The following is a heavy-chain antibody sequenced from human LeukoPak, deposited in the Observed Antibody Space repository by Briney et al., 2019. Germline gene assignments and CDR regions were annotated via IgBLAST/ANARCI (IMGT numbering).Heavy chain of an antibody. CDR3: AKEGDISSSWYLSNYFDY. J-gene: IGHJ4*02. Sequence: GGSLRLSCAASGFTFRTYGMHWVRQAPGKGLEWVAVISYDGSNTYYADSVKGRFTISRGNSKNTLYLQMDSLRAEDTAVYYCAKEGDISSSWYLSNYFDYWGQGTLVTVSS. CDR2: ISYDGSNT. D-gene: IGHD6-13*01. V-gene: IGHV3-30*18. CDR1: GFTFRTYG.